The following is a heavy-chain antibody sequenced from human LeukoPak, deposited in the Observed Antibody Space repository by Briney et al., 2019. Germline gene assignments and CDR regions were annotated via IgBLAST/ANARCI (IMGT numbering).Heavy chain of an antibody. D-gene: IGHD6-19*01. CDR3: AKVPSRGWYVIDY. CDR2: ISGSGGST. J-gene: IGHJ4*02. Sequence: GGSLRLSCAASGFTFSSYAMSWVRQAPGKGLEWVSAISGSGGSTYYADSVKGRFTISRDNSKNTLYLQMNSLRAEDTAVYYSAKVPSRGWYVIDYWGQGTLVTVSS. CDR1: GFTFSSYA. V-gene: IGHV3-23*01.